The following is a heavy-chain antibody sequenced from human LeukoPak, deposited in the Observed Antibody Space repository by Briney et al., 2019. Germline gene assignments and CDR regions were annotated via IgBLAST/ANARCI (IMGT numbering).Heavy chain of an antibody. J-gene: IGHJ4*02. V-gene: IGHV3-53*01. CDR1: GFTVSSNY. CDR3: AKQGRYYDSSGYYWDY. D-gene: IGHD3-22*01. CDR2: IYSGGTT. Sequence: GGSLRLSCAASGFTVSSNYMSWVRLAPGKGLEWVSVIYSGGTTYYADSVKGRFTISRDNSKNTLYLQMNSLRAEDTAVYYCAKQGRYYDSSGYYWDYWGQGTLVTVSS.